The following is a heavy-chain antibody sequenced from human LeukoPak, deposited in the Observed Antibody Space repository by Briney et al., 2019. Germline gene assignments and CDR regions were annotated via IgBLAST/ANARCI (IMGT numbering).Heavy chain of an antibody. CDR3: AKVWLGGGSYYQVYFDY. J-gene: IGHJ4*02. CDR2: ISGSGGST. CDR1: GFTFSSYA. V-gene: IGHV3-23*01. Sequence: GGSLRLSCAASGFTFSSYAMSWVRQAPGKGLEWVSAISGSGGSTYYADSVKGRITISRDNSKNTLYLQMNSLRAEDTAVYYCAKVWLGGGSYYQVYFDYWGQGTLVTVSS. D-gene: IGHD1-26*01.